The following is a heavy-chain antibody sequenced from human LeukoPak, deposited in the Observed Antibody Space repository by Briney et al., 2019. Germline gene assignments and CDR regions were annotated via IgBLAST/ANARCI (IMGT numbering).Heavy chain of an antibody. CDR1: GFTFSSYG. J-gene: IGHJ4*02. CDR3: ASGVRPQDIDY. Sequence: GRSLRLSCAASGFTFSSYGMHWVRQAPGKGLEWVAVIWYDGSNKYYADSVKGRFTISRDNSKNTLYLQMNSLRAEDTAVYYCASGVRPQDIDYWGQGTLVTVSS. D-gene: IGHD1-1*01. CDR2: IWYDGSNK. V-gene: IGHV3-33*01.